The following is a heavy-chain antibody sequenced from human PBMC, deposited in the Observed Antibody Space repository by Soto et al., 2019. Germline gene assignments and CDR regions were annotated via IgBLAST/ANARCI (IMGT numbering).Heavy chain of an antibody. J-gene: IGHJ1*01. CDR1: GFTFSSYW. V-gene: IGHV3-7*01. D-gene: IGHD2-2*01. CDR2: IKQDGSEK. Sequence: GGSLRLSCAASGFTFSSYWMSWVRQAPGKGLEWVANIKQDGSEKYYVDSVKGRFTISRENAKNSLYLQMNSLRAEDTAVYYGAREGPYCSSTSCHAEYFQHWGQGTLVTVSS. CDR3: AREGPYCSSTSCHAEYFQH.